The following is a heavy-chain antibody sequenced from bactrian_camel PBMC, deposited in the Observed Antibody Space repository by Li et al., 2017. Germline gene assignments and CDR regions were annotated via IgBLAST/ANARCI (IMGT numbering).Heavy chain of an antibody. Sequence: HVQLVESGGGSVQAGGSLRLSCVASGNTDRPVCMGWFRQAPGKERERVAALVSDSSATYYAGSVKGRFTISQDDARNTVFLQMNNLKLEDTAMYYCALRPLISRSASCWTDGYQYTYWGQGTQVTVS. V-gene: IGHV3-3*01. D-gene: IGHD1*01. CDR1: GNTDRPVC. J-gene: IGHJ4*01. CDR3: ALRPLISRSASCWTDGYQYTY. CDR2: LVSDSSAT.